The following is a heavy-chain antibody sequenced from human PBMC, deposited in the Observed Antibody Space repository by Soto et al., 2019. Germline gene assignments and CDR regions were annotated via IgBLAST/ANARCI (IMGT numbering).Heavy chain of an antibody. V-gene: IGHV3-23*01. Sequence: EVQLLESGGGLVQPGGSLRLSCAASGFTFSSHAMSWVRQAPGKGLEWVSTIIHTGGSTYFADSVKGRFTISRDNSKNTLYLQINSLRAEDTALYYCAKDMYTTYGAVDCWGQGTLVTVSS. J-gene: IGHJ4*02. D-gene: IGHD2-2*02. CDR3: AKDMYTTYGAVDC. CDR1: GFTFSSHA. CDR2: IIHTGGST.